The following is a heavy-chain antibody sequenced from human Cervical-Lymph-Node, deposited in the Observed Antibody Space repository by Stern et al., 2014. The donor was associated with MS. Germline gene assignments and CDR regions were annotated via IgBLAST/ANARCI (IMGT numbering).Heavy chain of an antibody. D-gene: IGHD3-22*01. CDR3: AAEPMYYSDSVGAFDI. CDR2: IVVCSGNT. Sequence: QMQLVQSGPEVKKPGTSVKVSCKASGFTFTSSAVQWVRQARGQRLEWIGWIVVCSGNTNYAQKFQERVTITRDMSTSTAYMELSSLRSEDTAVYYCAAEPMYYSDSVGAFDIWGQGTMVTVSS. J-gene: IGHJ3*02. V-gene: IGHV1-58*01. CDR1: GFTFTSSA.